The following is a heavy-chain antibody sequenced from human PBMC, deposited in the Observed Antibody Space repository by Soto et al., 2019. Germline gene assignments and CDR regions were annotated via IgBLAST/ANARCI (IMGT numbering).Heavy chain of an antibody. CDR3: TKDWSAAH. V-gene: IGHV3-23*01. D-gene: IGHD3-3*01. J-gene: IGHJ4*02. Sequence: GGSLRLSCAASGSTFSSYAMTWVRQAPGKGLEWVSAIGTSANSAKYADSVKGRFTVSRDNSRNTLYLQMNSLRADDTAVYYCTKDWSAAHWGQGTLVTVSS. CDR2: IGTSANSA. CDR1: GSTFSSYA.